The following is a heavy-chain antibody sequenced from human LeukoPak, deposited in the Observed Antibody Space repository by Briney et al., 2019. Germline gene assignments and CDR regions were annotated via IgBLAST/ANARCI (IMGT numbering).Heavy chain of an antibody. CDR1: GASIRSGDYY. Sequence: PSETLSLTCTVSGASIRSGDYYWSWIRQPPGKGLEWIGYIYDSGGTYYNPSLKSRITISVDTSENRFSLKLSSVTATDTAVYYCARDCSGGSCYGAFDIWGQGTMVTVSS. D-gene: IGHD2-15*01. CDR2: IYDSGGT. J-gene: IGHJ3*02. V-gene: IGHV4-30-4*01. CDR3: ARDCSGGSCYGAFDI.